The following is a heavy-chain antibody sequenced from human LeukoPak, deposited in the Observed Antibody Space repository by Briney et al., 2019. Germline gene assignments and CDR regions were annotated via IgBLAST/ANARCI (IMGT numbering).Heavy chain of an antibody. V-gene: IGHV3-66*01. CDR2: IYSGGST. CDR3: ARVSGYSYGYRWYFDL. Sequence: PGGSLRLSCAASGFTFSSYAMSWVRQAPGKGLEWVSVIYSGGSTYYADSVKGRFTISRDNSKNMLYLQMNSLRAEDTAVYYCARVSGYSYGYRWYFDLWGRGTLVTVSS. J-gene: IGHJ2*01. D-gene: IGHD5-18*01. CDR1: GFTFSSYA.